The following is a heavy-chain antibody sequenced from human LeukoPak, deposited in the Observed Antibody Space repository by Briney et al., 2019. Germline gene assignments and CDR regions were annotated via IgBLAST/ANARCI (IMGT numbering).Heavy chain of an antibody. J-gene: IGHJ5*02. CDR1: GASISRGGYY. CDR2: IYYSGST. CDR3: ASQYSSSWYWFDP. V-gene: IGHV4-31*03. D-gene: IGHD6-13*01. Sequence: SETQSLTCTVSGASISRGGYYWGWLRQHPGNGLEWIGYIYYSGSTYYNPSLKSRFTISVDTSKNQFSMKLSSVTAADTAVYYCASQYSSSWYWFDPWGQGTLVTVSS.